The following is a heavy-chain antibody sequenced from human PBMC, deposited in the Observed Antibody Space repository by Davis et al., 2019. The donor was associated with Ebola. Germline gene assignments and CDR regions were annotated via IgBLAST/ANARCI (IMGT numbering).Heavy chain of an antibody. V-gene: IGHV1-46*01. CDR3: ARVYSSGWPHMDV. J-gene: IGHJ6*03. CDR1: GYTFTSYY. D-gene: IGHD6-19*01. Sequence: ASVKVSCKASGYTFTSYYMHWVRQAPGQGLEWMGIINPSGGSTSYAQKFQGRVTMTRDTSISTAYMELSRLRSDDTAVYYCARVYSSGWPHMDVWGKGTTVTVSS. CDR2: INPSGGST.